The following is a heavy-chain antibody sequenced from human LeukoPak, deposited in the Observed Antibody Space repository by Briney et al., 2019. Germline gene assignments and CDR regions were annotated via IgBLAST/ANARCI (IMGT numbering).Heavy chain of an antibody. CDR3: ARLAVAGDYFDY. J-gene: IGHJ4*02. CDR2: IYRGDSET. V-gene: IGHV5-51*01. Sequence: GESLKISCKGSGYTFTSYWIGWVRQMPGKGLEWMGIIYRGDSETRYSPSFQGQVTISADKSISTAYLQWSSLKASDTAMCYCARLAVAGDYFDYWGQGTLVTVSS. CDR1: GYTFTSYW. D-gene: IGHD6-19*01.